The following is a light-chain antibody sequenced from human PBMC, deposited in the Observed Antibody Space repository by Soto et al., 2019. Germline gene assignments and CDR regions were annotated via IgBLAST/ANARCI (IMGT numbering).Light chain of an antibody. CDR2: GAS. Sequence: EIVLTQSPGTLSLSPGERATLSCRASQSVSSSYLAWYQQKPGQAPRLLVHGASSRAPGIPGRFSGSGSGTDFTLTISRLEPEDFAVYYCQQYGSSPNTFGQGTKLEIK. J-gene: IGKJ2*01. V-gene: IGKV3-20*01. CDR3: QQYGSSPNT. CDR1: QSVSSSY.